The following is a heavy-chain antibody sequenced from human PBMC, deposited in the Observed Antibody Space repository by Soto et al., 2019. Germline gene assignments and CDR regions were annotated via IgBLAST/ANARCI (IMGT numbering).Heavy chain of an antibody. J-gene: IGHJ4*02. Sequence: QVQLVESGGGLVKPGGSLRLPCAASGFTFSDYYMSWIRQAPGKGLEWVSYISSSSSYTNYADSVKGRFTISRDNAKNSLYLQVNSLRAEDTAGYYCARSRGRITMVRVPYFDYWGQGTLVTVSS. CDR3: ARSRGRITMVRVPYFDY. D-gene: IGHD3-10*01. CDR1: GFTFSDYY. V-gene: IGHV3-11*06. CDR2: ISSSSSYT.